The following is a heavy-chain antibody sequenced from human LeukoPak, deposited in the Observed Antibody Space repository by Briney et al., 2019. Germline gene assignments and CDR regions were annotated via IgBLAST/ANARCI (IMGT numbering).Heavy chain of an antibody. CDR1: GFSVSTKY. D-gene: IGHD3-10*01. J-gene: IGHJ2*01. Sequence: GGSLRLSCEGSGFSVSTKYMNWVRQAPGKGLEWVSILYSGSSTYYTDSVKGRFTVSRDDSKNTLYLHMNSLGAEDTVVYYCARVGDHYHWYLDVWGRGTLVTVSS. V-gene: IGHV3-53*01. CDR3: ARVGDHYHWYLDV. CDR2: LYSGSST.